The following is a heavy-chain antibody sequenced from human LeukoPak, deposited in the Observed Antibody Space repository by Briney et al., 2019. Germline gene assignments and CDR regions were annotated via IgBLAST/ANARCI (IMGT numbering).Heavy chain of an antibody. CDR2: INHSGST. CDR3: ARRPYDSSGYRRGGFDY. J-gene: IGHJ4*02. D-gene: IGHD3-22*01. CDR1: GGSFSGYY. V-gene: IGHV4-34*01. Sequence: PSETLSLTCAVYGGSFSGYYWSWIRQPPGKGLEWVGEINHSGSTNYNPSLKSRVTISVDTSKNQFSLKLSSVTAADTAVYYCARRPYDSSGYRRGGFDYWGQGTLVTVSS.